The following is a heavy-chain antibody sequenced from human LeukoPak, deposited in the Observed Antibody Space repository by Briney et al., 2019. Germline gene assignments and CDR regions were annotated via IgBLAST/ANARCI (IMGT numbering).Heavy chain of an antibody. Sequence: PSETLSLTCTVSGGSIRSSSYYWGWIRQPPAKGLGWIGSIYYSGRPYYNPSLKSRVTISVDTSKNQFSLKLISVTAADTAVYYCARHSVVYSYESPYDYWGQGTLVTVSS. CDR1: GGSIRSSSYY. J-gene: IGHJ4*02. CDR3: ARHSVVYSYESPYDY. CDR2: IYYSGRP. D-gene: IGHD5-18*01. V-gene: IGHV4-39*01.